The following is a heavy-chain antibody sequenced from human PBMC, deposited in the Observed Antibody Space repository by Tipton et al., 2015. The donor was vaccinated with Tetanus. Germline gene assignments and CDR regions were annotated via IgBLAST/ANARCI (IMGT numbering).Heavy chain of an antibody. CDR2: IYTSGST. J-gene: IGHJ6*02. Sequence: GLVKPSETLSLICTVSGGSISSYYWSWIRQPPGKGLEWIGRIYTSGSTNYNPSLKSRVTMSVDTSKNQFSLKLSSVTAADTAVYYCARDSPYYDFWSGRIIADYYYYYGMDVWGQGTTVTVSS. V-gene: IGHV4-4*07. D-gene: IGHD3-3*01. CDR3: ARDSPYYDFWSGRIIADYYYYYGMDV. CDR1: GGSISSYY.